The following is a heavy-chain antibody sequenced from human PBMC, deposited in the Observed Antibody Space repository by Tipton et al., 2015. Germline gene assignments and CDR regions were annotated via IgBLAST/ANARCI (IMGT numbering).Heavy chain of an antibody. Sequence: TLSLTCTLSGGSIRNHYWTWFRQSPGKGLEWIGDINDGGRTDYNPSLKSRVTMSVGSSKTHFSLNLNTVTAADTAVYYCARHGSGWYYFDYCGQGILVTVSS. J-gene: IGHJ4*02. CDR1: GGSIRNHY. CDR3: ARHGSGWYYFDY. CDR2: INDGGRT. V-gene: IGHV4-34*01. D-gene: IGHD6-13*01.